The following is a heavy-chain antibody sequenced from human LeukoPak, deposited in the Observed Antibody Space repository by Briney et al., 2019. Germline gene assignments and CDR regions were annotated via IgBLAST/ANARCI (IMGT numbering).Heavy chain of an antibody. CDR3: ARDKHHYYDSSGFDY. CDR1: KFTFSDCY. D-gene: IGHD3-22*01. V-gene: IGHV3-11*04. Sequence: GGSLRLSCAASKFTFSDCYMSWIRQAPGKGLEWVSYISNSGSTIYYADSVKGRFTISRDNAKNSLYLQMNSLRAEDTAVYYCARDKHHYYDSSGFDYWGQGTLVTVSS. CDR2: ISNSGSTI. J-gene: IGHJ4*02.